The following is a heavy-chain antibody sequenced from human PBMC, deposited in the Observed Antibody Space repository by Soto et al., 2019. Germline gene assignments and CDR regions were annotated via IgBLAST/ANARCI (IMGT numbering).Heavy chain of an antibody. Sequence: QVQLVQSGAEVKKPGASVKVSCKASGYTFTSYDINWVRQATGQGLEWMGWMNPNSGNTGYAQKFQGRVTMTRNTSISTAYMELSSLRSEDTAVYYCARGTPEDFWSGYYTCRIRLFDYLGQGTMVTVSS. CDR1: GYTFTSYD. CDR3: ARGTPEDFWSGYYTCRIRLFDY. J-gene: IGHJ4*02. V-gene: IGHV1-8*01. D-gene: IGHD3-3*01. CDR2: MNPNSGNT.